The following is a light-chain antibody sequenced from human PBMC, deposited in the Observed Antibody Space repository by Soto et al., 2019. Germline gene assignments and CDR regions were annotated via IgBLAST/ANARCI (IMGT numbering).Light chain of an antibody. Sequence: ELVLPQSHATLSFAPGERATLSCRASQSISSYLAWYQQKPGQAPRLLIYDASNRATGIPARFSGSGSGTDFTLTISSLEPEDSAVYYCQQRSNWPPITFGQGTRLE. V-gene: IGKV3-11*01. CDR2: DAS. CDR3: QQRSNWPPIT. CDR1: QSISSY. J-gene: IGKJ5*01.